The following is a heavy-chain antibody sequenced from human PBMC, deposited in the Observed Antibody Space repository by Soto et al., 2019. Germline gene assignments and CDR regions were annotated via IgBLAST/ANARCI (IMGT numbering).Heavy chain of an antibody. CDR3: ARGRGRYSSGWSWFDP. CDR2: IFQSGST. J-gene: IGHJ5*02. CDR1: GGTIRSPDW. Sequence: SETLSLTCGVSGGTIRSPDWWTWVRQPPGKGLEWVGEIFQSGSTNYTPSLESRVTISVDKSKNQFSLTLTSVTAADTAVYFCARGRGRYSSGWSWFDPWGQGILVTVSS. V-gene: IGHV4-4*02. D-gene: IGHD6-19*01.